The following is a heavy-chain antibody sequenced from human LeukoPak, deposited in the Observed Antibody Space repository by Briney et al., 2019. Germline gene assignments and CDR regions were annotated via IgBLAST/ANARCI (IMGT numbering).Heavy chain of an antibody. Sequence: GGSLRLSCAASGFTFSSYGMHWVRQAPGKGLEWVAFIRYDGSNKYYADSVKGRFTISRDNSKNTLYLQMNSLRAEDTAVYYCAKGFEEQLVMDYWGQGTLVTVSS. J-gene: IGHJ4*02. V-gene: IGHV3-30*02. CDR1: GFTFSSYG. CDR2: IRYDGSNK. D-gene: IGHD6-6*01. CDR3: AKGFEEQLVMDY.